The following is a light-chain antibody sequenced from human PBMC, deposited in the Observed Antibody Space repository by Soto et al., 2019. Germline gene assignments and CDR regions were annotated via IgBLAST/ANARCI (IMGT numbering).Light chain of an antibody. CDR3: QQHNSFPIT. V-gene: IGKV1D-12*01. CDR1: HDISSW. Sequence: IQMTQSPSSLSASVGDRVTITCRASHDISSWLAWYQQKPGKAPKLLIYAASSLQSGVPSRFSGSGSGTDFSLTIRSLQPEDFGTYYCQQHNSFPITFGQGTRLEIK. CDR2: AAS. J-gene: IGKJ5*01.